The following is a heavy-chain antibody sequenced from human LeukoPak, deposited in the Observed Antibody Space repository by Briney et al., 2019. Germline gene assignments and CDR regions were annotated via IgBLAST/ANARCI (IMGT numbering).Heavy chain of an antibody. J-gene: IGHJ6*02. CDR2: IYYSGST. D-gene: IGHD6-13*01. CDR3: ARIAAAAPHVRMDV. Sequence: SETLSLTCTVSGGSISSYYWSWIRQPPGKGLEYIGYIYYSGSTNYNPSLKSRVTISVDTSKIQFSLKLSSVTAADTAVYYCARIAAAAPHVRMDVWGQGTTVTVSS. V-gene: IGHV4-59*12. CDR1: GGSISSYY.